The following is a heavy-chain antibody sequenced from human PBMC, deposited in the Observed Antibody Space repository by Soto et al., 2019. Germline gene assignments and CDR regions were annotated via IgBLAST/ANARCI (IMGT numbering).Heavy chain of an antibody. J-gene: IGHJ4*02. V-gene: IGHV3-11*06. CDR2: ISGSSSYT. D-gene: IGHD3-22*01. CDR3: ARDENYSDSSDYYGPWFDY. Sequence: GGSLRLSCAASGFTFSDYHMSWIRQAPGKGPEWVSYISGSSSYTNYADSVRGRFTISRDNTKNSLYLQMNSLRAEDTAVCYCARDENYSDSSDYYGPWFDYWGQGTLVTVSS. CDR1: GFTFSDYH.